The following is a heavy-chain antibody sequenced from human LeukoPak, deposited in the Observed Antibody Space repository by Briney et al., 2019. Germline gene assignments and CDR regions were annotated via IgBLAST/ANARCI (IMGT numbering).Heavy chain of an antibody. J-gene: IGHJ4*02. CDR2: ISSNGGST. CDR3: VKDPSDCSSTSCLSSFDY. D-gene: IGHD2-2*01. CDR1: GFTFSSYA. V-gene: IGHV3-64D*06. Sequence: PGGSLRLSCSASGFTFSSYARDWVRQARGKGLEYVSAISSNGGSTYYADSVKGRLNTSRDNSKNTLYLQMSSLRAEDTAVYYCVKDPSDCSSTSCLSSFDYWGQGTLVTVSS.